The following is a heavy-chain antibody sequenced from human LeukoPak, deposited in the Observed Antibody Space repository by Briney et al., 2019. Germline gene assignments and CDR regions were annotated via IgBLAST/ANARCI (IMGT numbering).Heavy chain of an antibody. D-gene: IGHD3-10*01. CDR2: IRYDGSNK. V-gene: IGHV3-30*02. CDR1: GFTFSSYG. CDR3: ARVGVWFDY. J-gene: IGHJ4*02. Sequence: GGSLRLSCAASGFTFSSYGMHWVRQAPGKGLEWVTFIRYDGSNKYYADSVKGRFTISRDNAKNSLYLQMNSLRAEDTAVYYCARVGVWFDYWGQGTLVTVSS.